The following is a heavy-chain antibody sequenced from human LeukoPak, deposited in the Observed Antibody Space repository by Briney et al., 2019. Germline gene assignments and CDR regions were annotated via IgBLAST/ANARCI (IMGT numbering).Heavy chain of an antibody. J-gene: IGHJ4*02. CDR3: ARDPRLEISGMVIDMLDY. CDR2: ISSSSTYI. Sequence: GGSLRLSCGTSGFGFGIYWMTWVRQAPGKGLEWVSYISSSSTYIYYAASVKGRFAISRDNARNSLFLQMNSLRAEDSGIYYCARDPRLEISGMVIDMLDYWGQGTLVTVSS. D-gene: IGHD3-3*01. V-gene: IGHV3-21*01. CDR1: GFGFGIYW.